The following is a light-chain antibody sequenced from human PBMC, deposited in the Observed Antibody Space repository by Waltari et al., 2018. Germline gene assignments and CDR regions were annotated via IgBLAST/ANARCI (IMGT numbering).Light chain of an antibody. J-gene: IGLJ2*01. V-gene: IGLV3-25*02. Sequence: SYELTQPPSVSLSPGQTARITCSGDALPKQFAYWYQQKPGLAPVLIIYKDTQRPASSPGRFSASSAGTTATLTITGVGAEGEADYYCQSASRSGNYGFFGGGSQLTI. CDR1: ALPKQF. CDR3: QSASRSGNYGF. CDR2: KDT.